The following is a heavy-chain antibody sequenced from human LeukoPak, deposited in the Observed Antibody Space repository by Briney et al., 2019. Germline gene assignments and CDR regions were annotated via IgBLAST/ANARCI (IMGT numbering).Heavy chain of an antibody. J-gene: IGHJ4*02. CDR1: GDSVSSAGYH. Sequence: SETLFLTCSVSGDSVSSAGYHWSWIRQAPGKGLEWIGHSGSPSYNPSLRSRVMISIDTSKNQFSLKVSTVTAADTAVYYCTTYYVGEGGRGHWGPGTLVTVSS. CDR2: SGSP. D-gene: IGHD2-21*01. V-gene: IGHV4-61*08. CDR3: TTYYVGEGGRGH.